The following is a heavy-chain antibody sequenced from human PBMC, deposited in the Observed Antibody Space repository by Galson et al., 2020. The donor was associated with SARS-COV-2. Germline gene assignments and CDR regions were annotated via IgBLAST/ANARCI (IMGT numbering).Heavy chain of an antibody. Sequence: SETLSLTCAVYGGSFSGYYWSWIRQPPGKGLEWIGEINHSGSTNYNPSLKSRVTISVDTSKNQFSLKLSSVTAADTAVYYCVRGKVPPLLWFGEHTNHGMDVWGQGTTVTVSS. V-gene: IGHV4-34*01. J-gene: IGHJ6*02. D-gene: IGHD3-10*01. CDR1: GGSFSGYY. CDR2: INHSGST. CDR3: VRGKVPPLLWFGEHTNHGMDV.